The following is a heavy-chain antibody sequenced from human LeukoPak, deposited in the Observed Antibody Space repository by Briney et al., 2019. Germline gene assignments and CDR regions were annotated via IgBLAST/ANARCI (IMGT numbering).Heavy chain of an antibody. Sequence: QSGGSLRLSCAASGFTFSSYAMSWVRQAPGKGLEWVSAISGSGGSTYYADSVKGRFTISRDNSKNTLYLQMNSLRAEDTAVYYCAKGTYYDFWSGYSSAYYFDYWGQGTLVTVSS. CDR3: AKGTYYDFWSGYSSAYYFDY. CDR1: GFTFSSYA. CDR2: ISGSGGST. J-gene: IGHJ4*02. V-gene: IGHV3-23*01. D-gene: IGHD3-3*01.